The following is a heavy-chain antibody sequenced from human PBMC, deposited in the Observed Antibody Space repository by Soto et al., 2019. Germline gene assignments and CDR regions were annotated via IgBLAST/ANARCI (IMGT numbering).Heavy chain of an antibody. CDR2: LLPIFGTA. D-gene: IGHD3-9*01. CDR1: GGTFSSYA. Sequence: QVQLVQSGAEVKKPGSSVKVSCKASGGTFSSYAISWVRQSPGQGLEWMGGLLPIFGTANYAQKFQGRVTITADKSTRKAYMELSSLRSEDTAVYYCAREDYDILTGPIGYWGQGTLVTVSS. V-gene: IGHV1-69*06. CDR3: AREDYDILTGPIGY. J-gene: IGHJ4*02.